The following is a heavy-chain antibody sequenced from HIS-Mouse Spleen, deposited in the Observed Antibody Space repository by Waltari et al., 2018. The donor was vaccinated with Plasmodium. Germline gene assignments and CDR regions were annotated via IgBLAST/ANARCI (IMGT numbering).Heavy chain of an antibody. V-gene: IGHV3-21*01. J-gene: IGHJ4*02. CDR3: ARDNWGSFGY. D-gene: IGHD7-27*01. CDR2: SSSSSRYI. CDR1: GFPFSCYS. Sequence: EVQLVESGGGLVKPGGSLRLSCAASGFPFSCYSMNWVRQVPGKGLEWVSTSSSSSRYIDYAASVKGRFTISRDNAKNALYLQMNSLRAEDTAVYYCARDNWGSFGYWGQGTLVTVSS.